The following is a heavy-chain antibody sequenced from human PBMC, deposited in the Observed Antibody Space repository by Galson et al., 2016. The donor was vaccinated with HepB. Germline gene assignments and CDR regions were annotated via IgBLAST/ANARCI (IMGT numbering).Heavy chain of an antibody. V-gene: IGHV5-51*01. CDR2: IYPADSDT. Sequence: QSGAEVKKPGESLKISCKGSGYSFSTYWIGWVRQRPGKGLEWMGIIYPADSDTTYSPSFQGQVTISADRSISTAYLQWSSLEASDTAMYYCARHEPYFYDSSGYADYWGQGTLVTVSS. D-gene: IGHD3-22*01. CDR3: ARHEPYFYDSSGYADY. J-gene: IGHJ4*02. CDR1: GYSFSTYW.